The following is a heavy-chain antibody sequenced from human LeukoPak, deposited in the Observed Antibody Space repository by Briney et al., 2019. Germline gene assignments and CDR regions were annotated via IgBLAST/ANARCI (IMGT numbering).Heavy chain of an antibody. D-gene: IGHD1-26*01. V-gene: IGHV3-30-3*01. Sequence: GRSLRLSCAASGFTFSNYGMHWVRQAPGKGLEWVAVISYDGTSKYYADSVKGRFTISRDNSKNTLYLQMNSLRAEDTAVYYCARGAQVGATDDYWGQGTLVTVSS. CDR1: GFTFSNYG. CDR3: ARGAQVGATDDY. J-gene: IGHJ4*02. CDR2: ISYDGTSK.